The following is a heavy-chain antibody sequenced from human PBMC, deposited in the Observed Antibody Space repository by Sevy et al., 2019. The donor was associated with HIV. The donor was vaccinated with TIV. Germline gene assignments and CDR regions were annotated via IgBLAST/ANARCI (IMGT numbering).Heavy chain of an antibody. CDR2: IDTDGSDT. Sequence: GGSLRLSCVASGFIFSTDWMHWVRQAPVKGLVWVSRIDTDGSDTGYADSVKGRFTISRDNAKNTLYLQMNSLRAEDTAVYYCVRDRPGPKHYMDVWGKGTTVTVSS. J-gene: IGHJ6*03. V-gene: IGHV3-74*01. CDR3: VRDRPGPKHYMDV. CDR1: GFIFSTDW.